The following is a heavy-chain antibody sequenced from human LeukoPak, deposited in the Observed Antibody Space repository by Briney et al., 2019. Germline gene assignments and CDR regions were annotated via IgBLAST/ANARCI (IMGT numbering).Heavy chain of an antibody. Sequence: TSETLSLTCAVYGGSFSGYYWSWIRQPPGKGLEWIGEINHSGSTNYNPSPKSRVTISVDTSKNQFSLKLSSVTAADTAVYYCARGGDIVVVPADARNYYYYMDVWGKGTTVTVSS. CDR1: GGSFSGYY. CDR3: ARGGDIVVVPADARNYYYYMDV. V-gene: IGHV4-34*01. D-gene: IGHD2-2*01. CDR2: INHSGST. J-gene: IGHJ6*03.